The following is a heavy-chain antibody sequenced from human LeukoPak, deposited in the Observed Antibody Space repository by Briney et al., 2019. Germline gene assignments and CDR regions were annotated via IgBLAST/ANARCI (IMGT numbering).Heavy chain of an antibody. CDR1: GYSISSGYY. D-gene: IGHD5-18*01. V-gene: IGHV4-38-2*01. CDR3: ARGGYSYGFRWFDP. CDR2: IYHSGST. J-gene: IGHJ5*02. Sequence: TSETLSLTCAVSGYSISSGYYWGWIRQPPGKGLEWIGSIYHSGSTYYNPSLKSRVTISVDTSKNQFSLKLSSVTAADTAVYYCARGGYSYGFRWFDPWGQGTLVTVSS.